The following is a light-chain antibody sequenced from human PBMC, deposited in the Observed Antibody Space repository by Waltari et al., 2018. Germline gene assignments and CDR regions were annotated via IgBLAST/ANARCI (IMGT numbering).Light chain of an antibody. Sequence: QSALTQPASMSASPGQSITISCTATINAVGTYNLVSWYQQHPGKAPKLLIFEGTKRPSEVSSRFSGSKSADTASLTISGLQAEDEADYYCCSYAGTWLFGGGTKLTVL. CDR2: EGT. V-gene: IGLV2-23*01. CDR1: INAVGTYNL. J-gene: IGLJ3*02. CDR3: CSYAGTWL.